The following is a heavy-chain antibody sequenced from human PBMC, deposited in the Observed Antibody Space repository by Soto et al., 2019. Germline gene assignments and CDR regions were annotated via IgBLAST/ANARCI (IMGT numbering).Heavy chain of an antibody. CDR2: INPRSGST. D-gene: IGHD3-3*01. CDR1: GYTFTTYY. Sequence: GASVKVSCKASGYTFTTYYIHWVRQAPGQGLEWMALINPRSGSTNYAQQLQDRVTVTRDTSTSTVYMELSSLTPEDTAVYYCARDTIDFWSGYYTLYFDPWGQGTLVTVSS. CDR3: ARDTIDFWSGYYTLYFDP. V-gene: IGHV1-46*04. J-gene: IGHJ5*02.